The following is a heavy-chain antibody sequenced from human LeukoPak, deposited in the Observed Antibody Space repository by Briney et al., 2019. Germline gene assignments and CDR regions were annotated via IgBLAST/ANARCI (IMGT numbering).Heavy chain of an antibody. Sequence: PSQTLSLTCTVSGGSISSGGYYWSWIRQPPGKGLEWIGYIYHSGSTYYNPSLKSRVTISVDRSKNQFSLKLSSVTAADTAVYYCARCPEDYYYMDVWGKGTTVTVSS. CDR3: ARCPEDYYYMDV. CDR2: IYHSGST. J-gene: IGHJ6*03. CDR1: GGSISSGGYY. V-gene: IGHV4-30-2*01.